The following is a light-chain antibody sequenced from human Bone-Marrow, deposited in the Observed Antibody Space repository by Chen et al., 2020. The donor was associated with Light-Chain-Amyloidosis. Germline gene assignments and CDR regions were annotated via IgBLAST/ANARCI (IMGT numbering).Light chain of an antibody. Sequence: SYVLTQPSSVSVAPGQTATISCGGNNSGSTSVHWYQQTPGQAPPLVVYDDSDRPSAIPERLSGSNSGSTAPLTISSVEAGDDAAYYCQVWYGSSGRPVFGGGTKLTVL. CDR3: QVWYGSSGRPV. CDR1: NSGSTS. V-gene: IGLV3-21*02. J-gene: IGLJ3*02. CDR2: DDS.